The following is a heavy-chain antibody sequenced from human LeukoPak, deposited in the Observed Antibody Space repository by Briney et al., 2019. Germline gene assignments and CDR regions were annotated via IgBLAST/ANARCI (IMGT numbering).Heavy chain of an antibody. V-gene: IGHV3-48*04. Sequence: GGSRRLSCAASGFTFSTYSMNWVRQAPGKGLEWVSYISSSGSTIYYADSVKGRFTISRDNAKNSLYLQMNSLRAEDTAVYYCARDCGGGSCYGPYDAFDIWGQGTMVTVSS. CDR2: ISSSGSTI. CDR3: ARDCGGGSCYGPYDAFDI. D-gene: IGHD2-15*01. CDR1: GFTFSTYS. J-gene: IGHJ3*02.